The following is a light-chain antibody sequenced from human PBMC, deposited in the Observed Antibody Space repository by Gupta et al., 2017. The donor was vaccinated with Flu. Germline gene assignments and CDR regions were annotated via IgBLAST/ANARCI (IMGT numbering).Light chain of an antibody. J-gene: IGKJ2*02. CDR2: GAS. Sequence: DTQLTQSPSSVSASVGDRVTITCRASQGINRWLAWFQQKPGKAPRLLIYGASRLQSGVPSRFSGSGSGTDFTLTITSLQPEDFATYYCQQANSFPRTFGQGTKVEI. CDR1: QGINRW. CDR3: QQANSFPRT. V-gene: IGKV1-12*01.